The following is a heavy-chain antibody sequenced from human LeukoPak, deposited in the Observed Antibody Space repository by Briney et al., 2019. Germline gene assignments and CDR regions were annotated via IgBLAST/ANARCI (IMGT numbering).Heavy chain of an antibody. CDR3: ARESDCSGGVCPLDY. D-gene: IGHD2-8*02. J-gene: IGHJ4*02. CDR2: INPNSGGT. Sequence: ASVKVSCKASGYTFTGYYMHWVRQAPGQGLEWMGWINPNSGGTNCAQKFQGRVTMTRDTSISTAYMELSRLRSDDTAVYYCARESDCSGGVCPLDYWGQGTLVTVSS. CDR1: GYTFTGYY. V-gene: IGHV1-2*02.